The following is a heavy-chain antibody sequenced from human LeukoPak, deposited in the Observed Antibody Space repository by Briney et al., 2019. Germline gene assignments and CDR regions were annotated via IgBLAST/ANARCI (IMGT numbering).Heavy chain of an antibody. D-gene: IGHD3-22*01. J-gene: IGHJ3*02. CDR2: IYASGSA. Sequence: SETLSLTCTVSAGSISNYYWSWIRQPAGKGLEWIGLIYASGSANYNPSLKSRVTMSVDTSKNQFSLKLSSVTAADTAVYYCARDKPTYYYDSSGYMGAFDIWGQGTMVTVSS. CDR3: ARDKPTYYYDSSGYMGAFDI. V-gene: IGHV4-4*07. CDR1: AGSISNYY.